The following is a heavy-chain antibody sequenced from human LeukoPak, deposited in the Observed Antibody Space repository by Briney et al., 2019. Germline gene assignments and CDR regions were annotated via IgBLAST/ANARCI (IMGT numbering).Heavy chain of an antibody. CDR1: GGSISSYY. CDR2: IYYSGST. D-gene: IGHD3-22*01. CDR3: AIGVYYDSSGHDY. Sequence: PSETLSLTCTVSGGSISSYYWSWIRQPPGKGLEWIGYIYYSGSTNYNPSLKSRVTISVDTSKNQFSLKLSPVTAADTAVYYCAIGVYYDSSGHDYWGQGTLVTVSS. V-gene: IGHV4-59*01. J-gene: IGHJ4*02.